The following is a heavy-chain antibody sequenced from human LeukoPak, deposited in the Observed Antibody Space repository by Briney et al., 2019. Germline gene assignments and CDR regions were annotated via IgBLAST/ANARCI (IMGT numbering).Heavy chain of an antibody. CDR2: FSSNGADT. J-gene: IGHJ6*02. D-gene: IGHD1-26*01. CDR1: RFTFEEYA. Sequence: GGSLRLSCAASRFTFEEYAMNWVRQAPGKGLEWVSSFSSNGADTYYADSVKGRFTISRDNSKNTLYLQMNSLRAEDTALYYCAKDAGEVLSTAYYYYGMDVWGQGTLVTVSS. CDR3: AKDAGEVLSTAYYYYGMDV. V-gene: IGHV3-23*01.